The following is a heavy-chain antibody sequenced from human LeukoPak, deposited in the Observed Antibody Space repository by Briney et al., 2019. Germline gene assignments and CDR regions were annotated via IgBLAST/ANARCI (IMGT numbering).Heavy chain of an antibody. D-gene: IGHD7-27*01. Sequence: PGGSLRLSCAASGFTFDDYTMHWVRQAPGKGLEWVSLISWDGGSTYYADSVKGRFTISRDNSKNSLYLQMNSLRTEDMAVYYCARDRNWGFDYWGQGTLVTVSS. CDR1: GFTFDDYT. J-gene: IGHJ4*02. CDR3: ARDRNWGFDY. CDR2: ISWDGGST. V-gene: IGHV3-43*01.